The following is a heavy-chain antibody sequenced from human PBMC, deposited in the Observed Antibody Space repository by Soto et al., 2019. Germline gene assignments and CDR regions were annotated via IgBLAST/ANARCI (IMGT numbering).Heavy chain of an antibody. Sequence: QVQLVQSGAEVKKPGASVKLSCRTSGYTFTHYYIHWVRQAPEQGLEWLAIINPASGSTNYAQDFQGRVTLTMDTSTTTVYMELSGLRAEDTAIFYCARDLAAGDRWGQGTLVTVSS. CDR3: ARDLAAGDR. CDR1: GYTFTHYY. D-gene: IGHD6-13*01. V-gene: IGHV1-46*01. CDR2: INPASGST. J-gene: IGHJ5*02.